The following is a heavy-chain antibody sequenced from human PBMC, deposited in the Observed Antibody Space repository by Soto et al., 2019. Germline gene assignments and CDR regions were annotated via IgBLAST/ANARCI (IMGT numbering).Heavy chain of an antibody. V-gene: IGHV4-4*02. CDR2: IYHSGST. CDR1: GGSISSSNW. Sequence: QVQLQESGPGLVKPSGTLSLTCAVSGGSISSSNWWSWVRQPPGKGLEWIGEIYHSGSTNYNPSLKSRVTISVNQSKNPVSLKLSSVTAADTAVYYCARVVGGYYYGMDVWGQGTTVTVSS. CDR3: ARVVGGYYYGMDV. J-gene: IGHJ6*02. D-gene: IGHD2-2*01.